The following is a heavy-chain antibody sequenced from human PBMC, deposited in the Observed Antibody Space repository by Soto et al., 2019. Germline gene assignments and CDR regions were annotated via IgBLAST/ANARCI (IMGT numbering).Heavy chain of an antibody. D-gene: IGHD6-19*01. J-gene: IGHJ4*02. CDR1: GLTFGDYA. Sequence: PAGALSLSWAAMGLTFGDYASQWVRKAPGKGLEWVSAISWNSGSIDYADSVKGQFTISRDNAKNSLYLQMSSLRAEDTALYYFATSHTTSGWYVTTDYWGQGTRVTVSS. V-gene: IGHV3-9*01. CDR3: ATSHTTSGWYVTTDY. CDR2: ISWNSGSI.